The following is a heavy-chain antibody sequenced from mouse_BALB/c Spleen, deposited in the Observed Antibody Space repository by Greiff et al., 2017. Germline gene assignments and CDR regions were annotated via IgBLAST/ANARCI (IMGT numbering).Heavy chain of an antibody. J-gene: IGHJ3*01. D-gene: IGHD2-2*01. CDR2: IDPANGDT. CDR3: ARRGYDVVIDY. CDR1: GYTFTDYY. Sequence: EVQLQQSGAELVKPGASVKLSCTASGYTFTDYYMHWVKQSPEQSLEWIGKIDPANGDTSYDQKFQGKATMTADKSSNTAYLQLNSLTSEDTAVYYCARRGYDVVIDYWGQGTLVTVSA. V-gene: IGHV14-3*02.